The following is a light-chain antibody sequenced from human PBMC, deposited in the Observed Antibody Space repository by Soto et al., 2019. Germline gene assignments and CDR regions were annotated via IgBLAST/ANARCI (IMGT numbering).Light chain of an antibody. CDR2: KAS. V-gene: IGKV1-5*03. CDR1: QSISTW. CDR3: QQYNTYPLT. J-gene: IGKJ4*01. Sequence: DIQMTQSPSTLSASVGDRVTITCRASQSISTWLAWYQQKAGKAPKLLIYKASSLEGGVPSRFSGSESGTEFNITISSLQPDDFATYYCQQYNTYPLTFGGGTTVDIK.